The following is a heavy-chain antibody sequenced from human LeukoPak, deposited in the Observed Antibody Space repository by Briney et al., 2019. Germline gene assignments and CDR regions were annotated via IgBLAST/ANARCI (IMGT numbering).Heavy chain of an antibody. CDR3: ARYGKKVFSSTNCYPPYFYYGMDV. V-gene: IGHV5-51*01. D-gene: IGHD2-2*01. J-gene: IGHJ6*02. CDR2: IFPHDSNT. CDR1: GYSFMDYW. Sequence: GESLKISCKGSGYSFMDYWIGWVRQMPGKGPEWMGFIFPHDSNTKYSPSFQGQVTISVDKSISTAYVQWSSLKASDTAMYSRARYGKKVFSSTNCYPPYFYYGMDVWGQGTTVTVSS.